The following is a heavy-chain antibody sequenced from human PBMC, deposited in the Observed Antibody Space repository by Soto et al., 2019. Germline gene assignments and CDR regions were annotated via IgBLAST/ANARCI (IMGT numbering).Heavy chain of an antibody. CDR2: IYYSGST. CDR1: GGYVSSGSYY. V-gene: IGHV4-39*01. CDR3: ARLYGMDV. Sequence: PSETLSLTCTVSGGYVSSGSYYWSWTRQHPGKGLEWIGYIYYSGSTYYNPSLKSRVTISVDTSKNQFSLKLSSVTAADTAVYYCARLYGMDVWGQGTTVTVSS. J-gene: IGHJ6*02.